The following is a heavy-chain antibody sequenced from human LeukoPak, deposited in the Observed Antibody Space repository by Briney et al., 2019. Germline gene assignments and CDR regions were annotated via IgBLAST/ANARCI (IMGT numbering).Heavy chain of an antibody. CDR2: IKQDGSEK. Sequence: PGGSLRLSCAASGFTFSSYWMSWVRQAPGKGLEWVANIKQDGSEKYYVDSVKGRFTISRDNAKNTLYLQMNGLRVEDTAVYYCAREEKSSGWRAFDYWGQGTLVTVSS. CDR3: AREEKSSGWRAFDY. D-gene: IGHD6-19*01. V-gene: IGHV3-7*01. J-gene: IGHJ4*02. CDR1: GFTFSSYW.